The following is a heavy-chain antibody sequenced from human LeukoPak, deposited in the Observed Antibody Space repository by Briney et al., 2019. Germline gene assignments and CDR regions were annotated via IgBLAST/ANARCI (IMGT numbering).Heavy chain of an antibody. CDR3: ARGYSSSWYYFDY. D-gene: IGHD6-13*01. V-gene: IGHV3-30-3*01. J-gene: IGHJ4*02. CDR2: ISYDGSNK. CDR1: GFTFSNYA. Sequence: GKSLRLSCAATGFTFSNYAMHWVRQAPGKGLEWVAVISYDGSNKNYADSVEGRVTISRDNSKNTLYLQMNSLRTEDTAVYYCARGYSSSWYYFDYWGQGTLVTVSS.